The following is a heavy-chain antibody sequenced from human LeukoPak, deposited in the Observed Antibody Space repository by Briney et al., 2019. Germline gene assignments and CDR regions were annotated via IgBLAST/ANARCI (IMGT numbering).Heavy chain of an antibody. D-gene: IGHD6-6*01. Sequence: GGSLRLSCAASGFTFSSYSMNWVRQAPGKGLEWVSSTSGSSSYIYYADSVKGRFTISRDNAKNSLYLQMNSLRAEDTAVYYCAREYSSSSGGLDYWGQGTLVTVSS. J-gene: IGHJ4*02. CDR1: GFTFSSYS. CDR2: TSGSSSYI. V-gene: IGHV3-21*01. CDR3: AREYSSSSGGLDY.